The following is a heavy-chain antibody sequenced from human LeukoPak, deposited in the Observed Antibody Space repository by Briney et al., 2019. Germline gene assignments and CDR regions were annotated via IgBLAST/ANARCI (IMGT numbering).Heavy chain of an antibody. D-gene: IGHD5-24*01. CDR1: GFTFSNYA. Sequence: PGRSLRLSCAASGFTFSNYAIHWVRQAPGKGLEWVAFISYDGSNKHYAGSVKGRFTISRDNSKNTLYLQMNSLRPEDTAVYYCARARFGYNRGPFDYWGQGILVTVSS. CDR3: ARARFGYNRGPFDY. CDR2: ISYDGSNK. V-gene: IGHV3-30-3*01. J-gene: IGHJ4*02.